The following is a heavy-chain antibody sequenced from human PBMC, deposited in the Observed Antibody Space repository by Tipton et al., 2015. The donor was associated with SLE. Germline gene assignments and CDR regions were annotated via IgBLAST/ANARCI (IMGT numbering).Heavy chain of an antibody. J-gene: IGHJ6*02. D-gene: IGHD3-3*01. CDR1: GFTFSSYG. CDR3: AGSYGRGGVAMAGYGMDV. Sequence: SLRLSCAASGFTFSSYGMHWVRQAPGKGLEWVAFIRYDGSNKYYADSVKGRFTISRDNSKNTLYLQMNSLRAEDTAVYYCAGSYGRGGVAMAGYGMDVWGQGTTVTVSS. V-gene: IGHV3-30*02. CDR2: IRYDGSNK.